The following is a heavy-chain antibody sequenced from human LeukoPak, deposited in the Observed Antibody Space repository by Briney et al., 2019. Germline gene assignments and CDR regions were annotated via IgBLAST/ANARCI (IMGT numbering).Heavy chain of an antibody. V-gene: IGHV3-23*01. D-gene: IGHD5-24*01. J-gene: IGHJ4*02. CDR3: AKRPKDGYNSDY. Sequence: PGGSLRLSCTASRFTFSTYSMNWVRQAPGKGLEWVSAISGSGGSTYYADSVKGRFTISRDNSKNTLYLQMNSLRAEDTAVYYCAKRPKDGYNSDYWGQGTLVTVSS. CDR2: ISGSGGST. CDR1: RFTFSTYS.